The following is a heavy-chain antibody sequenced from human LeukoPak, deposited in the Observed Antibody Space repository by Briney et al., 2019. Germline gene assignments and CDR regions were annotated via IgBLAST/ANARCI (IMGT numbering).Heavy chain of an antibody. V-gene: IGHV1-2*02. D-gene: IGHD1-26*01. CDR1: GYTFTVYY. CDR3: ARDPVVGGTLHYFDY. CDR2: INPNSDST. Sequence: ASLRDSSKASGYTFTVYYMHSGPPAPGQRLEWMGWINPNSDSTNYAQKFQGRVTMTSDTSISTAYMELSRLRSDDRAVYYCARDPVVGGTLHYFDYWGQGTLVTVSS. J-gene: IGHJ4*02.